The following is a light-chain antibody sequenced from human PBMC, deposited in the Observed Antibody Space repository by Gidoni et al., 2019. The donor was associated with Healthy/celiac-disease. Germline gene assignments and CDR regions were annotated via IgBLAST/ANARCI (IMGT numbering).Light chain of an antibody. CDR3: CSYAGSYSVV. CDR1: SSDVGGYNY. CDR2: DVS. V-gene: IGLV2-11*01. Sequence: QSALTQPRSVSGSPGQSVTISCTGTSSDVGGYNYVSCYQQHPGKAPKVMIYDVSKRPSGVPDRFSGSKSGNTASLTISGLQAEDEADYYCCSYAGSYSVVFGGGTKLTVL. J-gene: IGLJ2*01.